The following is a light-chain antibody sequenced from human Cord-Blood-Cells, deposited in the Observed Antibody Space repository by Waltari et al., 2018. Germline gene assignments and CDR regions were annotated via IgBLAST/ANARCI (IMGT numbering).Light chain of an antibody. CDR3: QQYNNWPIFT. CDR2: GAS. V-gene: IGKV3-15*01. J-gene: IGKJ3*01. Sequence: EIVMTQSPATLSVSPGERATLSCRASQSVSSNLAWDQQKPGQSPSVLIDGASTRATGIPARFSRSESGTEFTLTISSLQSEDFAVYYGQQYNNWPIFTFGTGTKVDIK. CDR1: QSVSSN.